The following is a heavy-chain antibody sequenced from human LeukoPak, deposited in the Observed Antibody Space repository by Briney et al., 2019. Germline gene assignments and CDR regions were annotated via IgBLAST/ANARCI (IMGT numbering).Heavy chain of an antibody. CDR3: ARDRGYCSSTSCYGSAGGNNWFDP. V-gene: IGHV1-2*02. Sequence: ASVKVSCKASGYTFTGYYMRWVRQAPGQGLEWMGWINPNSGGTNYAQKFQGRVTMTRDTSISTAYMELSRLRSDDTAVYYCARDRGYCSSTSCYGSAGGNNWFDPWGQGTLVTVSS. J-gene: IGHJ5*02. CDR1: GYTFTGYY. CDR2: INPNSGGT. D-gene: IGHD2-2*01.